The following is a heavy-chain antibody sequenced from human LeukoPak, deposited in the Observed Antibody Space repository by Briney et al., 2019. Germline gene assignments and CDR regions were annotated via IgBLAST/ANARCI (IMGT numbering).Heavy chain of an antibody. V-gene: IGHV4-34*01. CDR3: ARQEAGTKRGFDY. J-gene: IGHJ4*02. CDR2: IYYSGST. D-gene: IGHD6-19*01. CDR1: GGSFSGYY. Sequence: SETLSLTCAVYGGSFSGYYWSWIRQPPGKGLEWIGSIYYSGSTYYNPSLKSRVTISVDTSKNQFSLKLSSVTAADTAVYYCARQEAGTKRGFDYWGQGTLVTVSS.